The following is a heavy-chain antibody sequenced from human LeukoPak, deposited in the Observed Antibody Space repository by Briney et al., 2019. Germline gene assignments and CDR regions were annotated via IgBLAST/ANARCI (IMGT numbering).Heavy chain of an antibody. J-gene: IGHJ5*02. V-gene: IGHV4-38-2*02. CDR1: GYSISSGYY. CDR3: ARDFVDYYDSSGPVDNWFDP. CDR2: IYYSGST. D-gene: IGHD3-22*01. Sequence: SETLSLTCTVSGYSISSGYYWGWIRQPPGKGLEWIGSIYYSGSTYYNPSLKSRVTISVDTSKNQFSLKLSSVTAADTAVYYCARDFVDYYDSSGPVDNWFDPWGQGTLVTVSS.